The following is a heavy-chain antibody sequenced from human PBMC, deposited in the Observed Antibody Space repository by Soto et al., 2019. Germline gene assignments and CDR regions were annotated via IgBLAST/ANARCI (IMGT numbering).Heavy chain of an antibody. J-gene: IGHJ5*02. CDR3: VRGPSGQLGNWFDP. CDR1: GFTFSSYW. D-gene: IGHD6-13*01. CDR2: IKSDGSST. Sequence: EVQLVESGGGLVQPGGSLRLSCAASGFTFSSYWMHWVRQAPGKGLVWVSRIKSDGSSTSYADSVKGRFTISRDNAKNTLYLQMNCLRAEYTAVYYCVRGPSGQLGNWFDPWGQGTLVTVSS. V-gene: IGHV3-74*01.